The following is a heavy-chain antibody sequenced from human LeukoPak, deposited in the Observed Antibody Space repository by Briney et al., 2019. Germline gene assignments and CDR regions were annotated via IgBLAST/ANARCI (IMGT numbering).Heavy chain of an antibody. CDR2: IWYDGTNK. CDR3: ARGSGVLGGNWFDP. V-gene: IGHV3-33*01. D-gene: IGHD2-15*01. Sequence: GRSLRLSCAASGFTFSSYGMHWVRQAPGKGLDWVTLIWYDGTNKYYADSVKGRFTVSRDNSKNTLYLQMNSLRAEDTAVYCCARGSGVLGGNWFDPWGQGALVTVSS. CDR1: GFTFSSYG. J-gene: IGHJ5*02.